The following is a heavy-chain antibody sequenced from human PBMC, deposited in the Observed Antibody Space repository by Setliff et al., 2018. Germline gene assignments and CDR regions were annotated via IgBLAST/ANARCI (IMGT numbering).Heavy chain of an antibody. V-gene: IGHV1-46*01. CDR2: INPSGGYA. CDR3: ARAPLESGYNYGQGHYFDY. J-gene: IGHJ4*02. Sequence: ASVKVSCKASGYTFTTYYMHWVRQAPGQGLEWMGIINPSGGYANYAQKFQGRVTMTRDTSTSAVYMELSSLRSEDTAVYYCARAPLESGYNYGQGHYFDYWGQGTLVTVSS. CDR1: GYTFTTYY. D-gene: IGHD5-18*01.